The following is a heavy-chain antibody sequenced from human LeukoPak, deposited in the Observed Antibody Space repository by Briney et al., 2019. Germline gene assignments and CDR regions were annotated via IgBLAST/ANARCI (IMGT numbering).Heavy chain of an antibody. D-gene: IGHD6-6*01. V-gene: IGHV3-74*01. CDR3: ARGGGYSTSSFSTSSFDY. Sequence: PGGSLRLSCAASGFTFSSYWMHWVRQAPGKGPVWVSRLKSDGSGTSYADSVKGRFTISRDNAKNTLYLQMNSLRAEDTAVYYCARGGGYSTSSFSTSSFDYWGQGTLVTVSS. J-gene: IGHJ4*02. CDR2: LKSDGSGT. CDR1: GFTFSSYW.